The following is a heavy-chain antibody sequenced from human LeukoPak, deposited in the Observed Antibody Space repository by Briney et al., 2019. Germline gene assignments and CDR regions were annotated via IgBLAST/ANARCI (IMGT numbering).Heavy chain of an antibody. CDR2: IKQDGSEK. Sequence: GGSLRLSCAASGSTFSTYWMNWVRQAPGKGPEWVATIKQDGSEKHYVDSVKGRFTISRDNAKNSLYLQVNSLRAEDTAVYYCARLNYDFWSGVWEGYYMDVWGKGTTVTVSS. CDR1: GSTFSTYW. V-gene: IGHV3-7*01. D-gene: IGHD3-3*01. J-gene: IGHJ6*03. CDR3: ARLNYDFWSGVWEGYYMDV.